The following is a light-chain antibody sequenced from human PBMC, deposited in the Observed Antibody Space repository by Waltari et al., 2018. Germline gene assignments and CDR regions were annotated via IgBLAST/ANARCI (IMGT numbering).Light chain of an antibody. CDR3: SSYTSSSTWV. CDR2: EVS. CDR1: SSDVGGYNY. J-gene: IGLJ3*02. V-gene: IGLV2-14*01. Sequence: QSALTQPASASGSPGPSITISCTGTSSDVGGYNYDSWYQQHPGKAPKLMIYEVSNRPSGVSNRFSGSKSGNTASLTISGLQAEDEADYYCSSYTSSSTWVFGGGTKLTVL.